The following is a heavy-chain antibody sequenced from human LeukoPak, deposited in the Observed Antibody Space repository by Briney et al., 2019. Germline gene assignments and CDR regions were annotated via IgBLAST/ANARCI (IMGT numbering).Heavy chain of an antibody. CDR3: AKDLKMSWYCSDGTCSVFDY. J-gene: IGHJ4*02. CDR2: IRYDGTNK. Sequence: PGGSLRLSCAASGFTFNSYGMHWVRQAPGKGLEWVAFIRYDGTNKFYADSVKGRFTVSRDNSKNTLYLQMNSLRPEDTAVYHCAKDLKMSWYCSDGTCSVFDYWGQGTLVTVSS. CDR1: GFTFNSYG. V-gene: IGHV3-30*02. D-gene: IGHD2-15*01.